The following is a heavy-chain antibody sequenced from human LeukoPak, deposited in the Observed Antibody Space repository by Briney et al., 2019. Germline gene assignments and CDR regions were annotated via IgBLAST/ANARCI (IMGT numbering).Heavy chain of an antibody. Sequence: ASVKVSCKASGYTFASYAMHWVRQAPGQGLERMGWINAGTGNTKYSQKFQGRVTITRDTSASTAYMELSSLRSEDTAVYFCARSASDAFDIWGQGTMVTVSS. CDR3: ARSASDAFDI. CDR2: INAGTGNT. V-gene: IGHV1-3*01. CDR1: GYTFASYA. J-gene: IGHJ3*02.